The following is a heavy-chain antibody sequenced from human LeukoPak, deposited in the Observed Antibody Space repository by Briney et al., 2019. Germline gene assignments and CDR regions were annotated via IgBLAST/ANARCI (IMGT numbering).Heavy chain of an antibody. CDR2: ISGSGDGT. J-gene: IGHJ6*04. CDR1: GFTFSNYA. CDR3: AKTTTMDV. V-gene: IGHV3-23*01. D-gene: IGHD4-17*01. Sequence: GGSLRLSCAASGFTFSNYAMSWVRQAPGKGLEWVSSISGSGDGTYYADSVKGRFTFSRDNSKNTLDLQMSSLRAEDTAVYYCAKTTTMDVWGKGTTVTVSP.